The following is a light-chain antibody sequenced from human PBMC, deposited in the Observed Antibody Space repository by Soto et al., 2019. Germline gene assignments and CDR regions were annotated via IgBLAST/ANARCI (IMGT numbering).Light chain of an antibody. CDR2: DAS. CDR3: QQHSNWPLT. Sequence: EIVLMQSPATLSLSPGERATLSCRASQSVSSNLAWYQQNPGQAPRLLIFDASTRATGIPARFSGGGSGTDFTLTISSLEPEDFAVYYCQQHSNWPLTFGGGTKVEIK. J-gene: IGKJ4*01. V-gene: IGKV3-11*01. CDR1: QSVSSN.